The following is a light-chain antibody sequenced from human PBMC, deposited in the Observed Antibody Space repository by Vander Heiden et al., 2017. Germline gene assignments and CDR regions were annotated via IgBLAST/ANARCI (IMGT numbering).Light chain of an antibody. CDR2: AAS. Sequence: AIRITQSPSSLSASTVASLTITCPALQGSSSYLEWYQQKPGKAPKLLIYAASTLQSGVPSRFSGSGSGTDFTLSISCLQSEDVATYDCQQDDGYPSTFGGGTKVEIK. V-gene: IGKV1-8*01. J-gene: IGKJ4*01. CDR3: QQDDGYPST. CDR1: QGSSSY.